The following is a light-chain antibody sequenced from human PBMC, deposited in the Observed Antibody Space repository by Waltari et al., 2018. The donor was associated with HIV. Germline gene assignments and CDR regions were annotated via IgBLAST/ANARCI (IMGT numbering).Light chain of an antibody. CDR1: QSIGWL. J-gene: IGKJ5*01. Sequence: EVVMTQSPATLSVSPGEGVTLSCRASQSIGWLLAWFQQKPGQAPRLLLYCASKRDSGIPVRFSGSGSGTDFTLTISSVQSEDCAVYYCQQYNNWPPITFGQGTRLEIK. CDR3: QQYNNWPPIT. V-gene: IGKV3-15*01. CDR2: CAS.